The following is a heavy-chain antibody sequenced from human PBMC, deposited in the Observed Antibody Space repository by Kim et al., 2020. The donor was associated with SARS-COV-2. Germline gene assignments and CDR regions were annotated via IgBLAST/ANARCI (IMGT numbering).Heavy chain of an antibody. CDR3: AKDLWAVGATMLVY. V-gene: IGHV3-30*18. J-gene: IGHJ4*02. CDR1: GFTFSSYG. D-gene: IGHD1-26*01. Sequence: GGSLRLSCAASGFTFSSYGMHWVRQAPGKGLEWVAVISYDGSNKYYADSVKGRFTISRDNSKNTLYLQMNSLRAEDTAVYYCAKDLWAVGATMLVYWGQGTLVTVSS. CDR2: ISYDGSNK.